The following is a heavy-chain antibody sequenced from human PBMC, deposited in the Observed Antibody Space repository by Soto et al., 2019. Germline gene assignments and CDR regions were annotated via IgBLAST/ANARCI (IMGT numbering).Heavy chain of an antibody. CDR1: GGSFSGYY. CDR3: ARARSGWNAFDI. CDR2: INHSGST. J-gene: IGHJ3*02. Sequence: SETLSLTCAXYGGSFSGYYWSWIRQPPGKGLEWIGEINHSGSTNYNPSLKSRVTISVDTSKNQFSLKLSSVTAADTAVYYCARARSGWNAFDIWGQGTMVTV. V-gene: IGHV4-34*01. D-gene: IGHD6-19*01.